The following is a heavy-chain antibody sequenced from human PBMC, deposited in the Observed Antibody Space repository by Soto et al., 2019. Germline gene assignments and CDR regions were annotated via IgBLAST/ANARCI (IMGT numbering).Heavy chain of an antibody. V-gene: IGHV3-21*02. CDR3: TRDASRDSSARGWFDP. CDR1: GFTFRSFT. CDR2: ISSNSAYI. J-gene: IGHJ5*02. Sequence: EVQLVESGGGLVKPGGSLRLSCAASGFTFRSFTMNWVRQAPGKGLEWVSTISSNSAYIYYTDALRGRFTISRDNAKNSLHLQMNSLRAEYTAVYYCTRDASRDSSARGWFDPWGPGTLVTFSA. D-gene: IGHD6-13*01.